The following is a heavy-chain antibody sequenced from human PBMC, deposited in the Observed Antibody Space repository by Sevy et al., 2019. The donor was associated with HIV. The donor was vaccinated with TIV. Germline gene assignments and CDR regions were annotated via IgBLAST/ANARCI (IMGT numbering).Heavy chain of an antibody. V-gene: IGHV3-74*01. CDR2: INSDGSST. D-gene: IGHD1-26*01. Sequence: GGSLRLSCAASGFTFSSYWMHWVRQAPGKGLVWVSRINSDGSSTSYADYVKGRFTISRDNAKNTLYLQMNSLRAEDTAVYYCAAEHSGSYGRAFDIWGQGTMVTVSS. CDR1: GFTFSSYW. CDR3: AAEHSGSYGRAFDI. J-gene: IGHJ3*02.